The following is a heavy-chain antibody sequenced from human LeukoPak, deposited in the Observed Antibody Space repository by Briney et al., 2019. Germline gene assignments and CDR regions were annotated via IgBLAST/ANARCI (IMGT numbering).Heavy chain of an antibody. Sequence: SVKVSFTASGGTFSSYAISWVRQAPGQGLEWMGGIIPIFGTANYAQKFQGRVTITADESTSTAYMELSSLRSEDTAVYYCALAPYCSSTSCYRYYYYGMDVWGQGTTVTVSS. V-gene: IGHV1-69*13. CDR1: GGTFSSYA. J-gene: IGHJ6*02. CDR3: ALAPYCSSTSCYRYYYYGMDV. D-gene: IGHD2-2*02. CDR2: IIPIFGTA.